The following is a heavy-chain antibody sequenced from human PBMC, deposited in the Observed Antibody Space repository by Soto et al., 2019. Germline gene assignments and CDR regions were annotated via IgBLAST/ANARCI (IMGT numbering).Heavy chain of an antibody. Sequence: EVQLVESGGGLVKPGGSLRLYCAASGFTVTNAWMTWVRQAPGKGLEWVGHIKSRADDGTTDYAAPLKGRFTISRDDSKNMLYLQMHSLKTEDTAVYFCATEGIASRPPFDYWGQGTLVTVSS. CDR3: ATEGIASRPPFDY. D-gene: IGHD6-13*01. V-gene: IGHV3-15*01. J-gene: IGHJ4*02. CDR2: IKSRADDGTT. CDR1: GFTVTNAW.